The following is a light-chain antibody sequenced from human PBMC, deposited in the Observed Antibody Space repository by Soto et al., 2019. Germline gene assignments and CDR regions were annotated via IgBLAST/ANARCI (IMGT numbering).Light chain of an antibody. CDR1: QSVSSS. CDR3: QQYGNSPT. CDR2: DAT. J-gene: IGKJ1*01. V-gene: IGKV3-11*01. Sequence: EIVLTQSPATLSVSPGERATLSCRASQSVSSSLAWYRRKPGQAPRLLIYDATNRASGVPARFSGSGSGTDFTLTISSLEPEDFAVYYCQQYGNSPTFGQGTKVDIK.